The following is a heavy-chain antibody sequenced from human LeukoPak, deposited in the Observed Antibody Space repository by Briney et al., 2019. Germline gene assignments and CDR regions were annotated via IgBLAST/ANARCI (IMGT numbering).Heavy chain of an antibody. V-gene: IGHV4-39*01. CDR2: IYYSGST. CDR1: DGSFNGSFSGYF. J-gene: IGHJ3*02. Sequence: SETLSLTCAVYDGSFNGSFSGYFWSWIRQPPGKGLEWIGSIYYSGSTYYNPSLKSRVTISVDTSKNQFSLKLSSVTAADTAVYYCARHAGGAFDIWGQGTMVTVSS. CDR3: ARHAGGAFDI. D-gene: IGHD3-16*01.